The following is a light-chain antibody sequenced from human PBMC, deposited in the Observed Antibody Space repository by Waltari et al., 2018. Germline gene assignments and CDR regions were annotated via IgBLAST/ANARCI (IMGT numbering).Light chain of an antibody. V-gene: IGKV1-8*01. J-gene: IGKJ4*01. CDR3: QQYFSYPLT. Sequence: AIRMTQSPSSFSASTGARVTITCRANEGITSYLAWYQQKPGKAPKLLIYAASTLHSGVPSRFSGSGSGTDFTLTISCLQSEDFATYYCQQYFSYPLTFGGGTKVEIK. CDR1: EGITSY. CDR2: AAS.